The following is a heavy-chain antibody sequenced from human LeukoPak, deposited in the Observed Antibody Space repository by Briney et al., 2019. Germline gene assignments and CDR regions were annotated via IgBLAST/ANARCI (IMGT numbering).Heavy chain of an antibody. CDR2: FDPEDGET. CDR3: ATANVIVLMVYAQSYAFDI. J-gene: IGHJ3*02. CDR1: GYTLTELS. D-gene: IGHD2-8*01. V-gene: IGHV1-24*01. Sequence: ASVKVSCKVSGYTLTELSMHWVRQAPGKGLEWMGGFDPEDGETIYAQKFQGRVTMTEDTSTDTAYMELSSLRSEDTAVYYCATANVIVLMVYAQSYAFDIWGQGTMVTVPS.